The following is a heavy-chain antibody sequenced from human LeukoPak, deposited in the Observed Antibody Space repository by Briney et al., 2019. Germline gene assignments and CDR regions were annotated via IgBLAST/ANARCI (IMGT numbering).Heavy chain of an antibody. CDR1: GGTFSSYA. Sequence: SVKASCKASGGTFSSYAISLVRQAPGQGLEWMGRIIPIFGTANYAQKFQGRVTITTDESTSTAYMELSSLRSEDTAVYYCASGPYDSSGYYLFDYWGQGTLVTVSS. CDR3: ASGPYDSSGYYLFDY. V-gene: IGHV1-69*05. CDR2: IIPIFGTA. J-gene: IGHJ4*02. D-gene: IGHD3-22*01.